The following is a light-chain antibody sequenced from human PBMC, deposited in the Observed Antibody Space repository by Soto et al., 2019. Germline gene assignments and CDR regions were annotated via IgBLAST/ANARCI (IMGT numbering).Light chain of an antibody. Sequence: EVVMTQSPATLSVSPGESATLSCRASQTISSDLAWYQQRPGQPPRLFIYGASTRATGIPARFSGSGSGTEFTLTISDLQSEDFAFYYCQQYNDWPKWTFGQGTKVELK. CDR2: GAS. J-gene: IGKJ1*01. CDR3: QQYNDWPKWT. V-gene: IGKV3-15*01. CDR1: QTISSD.